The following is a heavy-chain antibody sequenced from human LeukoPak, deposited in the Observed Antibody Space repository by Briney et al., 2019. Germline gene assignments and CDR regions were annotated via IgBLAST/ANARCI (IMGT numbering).Heavy chain of an antibody. D-gene: IGHD2-2*01. CDR2: INWSGGNT. V-gene: IGHV3-20*04. CDR3: ARAPITSPFYFDY. J-gene: IGHJ4*02. Sequence: GGSLRLSCTASGFAFAENGMSWVRQVPGKGLEWVSGINWSGGNTGYADPLRGRFTISRDNAKNSLYLEMDSLRAEDTALYYCARAPITSPFYFDYWGQGTLVTVSS. CDR1: GFAFAENG.